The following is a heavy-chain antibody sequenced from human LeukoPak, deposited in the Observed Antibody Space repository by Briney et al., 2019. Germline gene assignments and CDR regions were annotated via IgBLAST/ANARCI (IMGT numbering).Heavy chain of an antibody. CDR1: GFTFSSYS. D-gene: IGHD6-13*01. J-gene: IGHJ5*02. Sequence: GGSLRLSCAASGFTFSSYSMKWVRQAPGKGLEWVSSITSSSSYIYYADSVKGRFTISRDNAKNSLYLQMNSLRAEDTAVYYCARDIPYGIAAAGTFWFDPWGQGTLVTVSS. CDR3: ARDIPYGIAAAGTFWFDP. CDR2: ITSSSSYI. V-gene: IGHV3-21*01.